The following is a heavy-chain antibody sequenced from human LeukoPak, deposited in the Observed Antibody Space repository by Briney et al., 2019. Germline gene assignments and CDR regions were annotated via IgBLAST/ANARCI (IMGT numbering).Heavy chain of an antibody. CDR2: ISGSGGST. Sequence: GGSLRLSCAASGFTFSSYAMSWVRQAPGKGLEWVSAISGSGGSTYYADSVKGRFTISRDNSKNTLYLQMNSLRAEDTAVYYCAKVGMDCSSTSCYTLYFDYWGQGTLVTVSS. J-gene: IGHJ4*02. V-gene: IGHV3-23*01. CDR3: AKVGMDCSSTSCYTLYFDY. CDR1: GFTFSSYA. D-gene: IGHD2-2*02.